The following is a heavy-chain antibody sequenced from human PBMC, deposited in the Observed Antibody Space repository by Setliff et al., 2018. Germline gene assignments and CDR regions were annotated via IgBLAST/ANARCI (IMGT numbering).Heavy chain of an antibody. CDR2: ISTNTGNP. J-gene: IGHJ6*03. CDR1: GYTFSSYA. CDR3: ARGSRYGTIRYRGDYYMDV. V-gene: IGHV7-4-1*02. Sequence: VASVKVSCKASGYTFSSYAMNWVRQAPGQGLEWMGWISTNTGNPTYAQGFTGRFVFSLDTSVSTAYLQISSLKAQDSAVYYCARGSRYGTIRYRGDYYMDVWGKGTTVTVSS. D-gene: IGHD5-12*01.